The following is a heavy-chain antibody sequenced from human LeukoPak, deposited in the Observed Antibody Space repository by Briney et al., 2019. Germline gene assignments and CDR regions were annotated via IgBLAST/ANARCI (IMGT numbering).Heavy chain of an antibody. CDR1: GFTFSSYG. CDR3: TRDDDYSNYN. D-gene: IGHD4-11*01. J-gene: IGHJ4*02. Sequence: GGSLRLSCAASGFTFSSYGMHWVRQAPGKGLEWVANINKDGSEKYYVDSVKGRFTISRDNAKNSLYLQMNSLRAEDTAVYYCTRDDDYSNYNWGQGTLVTVSS. CDR2: INKDGSEK. V-gene: IGHV3-7*01.